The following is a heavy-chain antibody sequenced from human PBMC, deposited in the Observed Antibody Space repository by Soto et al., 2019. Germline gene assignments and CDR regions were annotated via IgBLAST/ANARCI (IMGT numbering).Heavy chain of an antibody. CDR2: INWNGGST. J-gene: IGHJ6*03. CDR1: GFTFDDYG. V-gene: IGHV3-20*01. D-gene: IGHD3-3*01. CDR3: ARRGIYDIWSGYYEHYYYYMDV. Sequence: GGSLRLSCAASGFTFDDYGMSWVRQAPGKGLEWVSGINWNGGSTGYADSVKGRFTISRDNAKNSLYLQMNSLRAEDTALYHGARRGIYDIWSGYYEHYYYYMDVWGKGTTVTVSS.